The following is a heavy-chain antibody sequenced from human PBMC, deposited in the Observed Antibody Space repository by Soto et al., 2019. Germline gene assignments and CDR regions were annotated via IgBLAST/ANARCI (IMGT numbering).Heavy chain of an antibody. CDR2: IYYSGST. CDR1: GGSISSSSYY. CDR3: ASQEVTTLNY. D-gene: IGHD4-17*01. V-gene: IGHV4-39*01. J-gene: IGHJ4*02. Sequence: SETLSLTCTVSGGSISSSSYYWGWIRQPPGKGLEWIGSIYYSGSTYYNPSLKSRVTISVDTSKNQFSLKLSSVTAADTAVYYCASQEVTTLNYWGQGTLVTVSS.